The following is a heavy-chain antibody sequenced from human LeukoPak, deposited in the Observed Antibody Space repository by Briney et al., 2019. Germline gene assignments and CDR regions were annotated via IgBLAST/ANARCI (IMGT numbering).Heavy chain of an antibody. CDR2: IYHSGST. CDR3: ARTRITIFGVVIPDAFDI. CDR1: GGSISSGGYS. D-gene: IGHD3-3*01. J-gene: IGHJ3*02. V-gene: IGHV4-30-2*01. Sequence: SQTLSLTCAVSGGSISSGGYSWSWIRQPPGKGLEWIGYIYHSGSTYYNPSLKSRVTISVDGSKNQFSLKLSSVTAADTAVYYCARTRITIFGVVIPDAFDIWGQGTMVTVSS.